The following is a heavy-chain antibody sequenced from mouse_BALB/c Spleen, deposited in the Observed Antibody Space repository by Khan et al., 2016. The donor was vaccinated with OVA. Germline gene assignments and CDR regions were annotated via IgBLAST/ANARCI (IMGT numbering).Heavy chain of an antibody. Sequence: QVQLQQSGAELAKPGASVKMSCKASGYTFTTYWMHWVRQRPGQGLEWIGYINPTSAYTDYNQKFKDKATLTVDKSSSTAYMQLSSLTSEDSAVYYCARDRIDYGGQGTTLTVSS. V-gene: IGHV1-7*01. CDR3: ARDRIDY. J-gene: IGHJ2*01. CDR1: GYTFTTYW. CDR2: INPTSAYT.